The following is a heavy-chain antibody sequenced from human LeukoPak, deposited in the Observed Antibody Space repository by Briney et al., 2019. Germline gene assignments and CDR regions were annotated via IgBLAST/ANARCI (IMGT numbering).Heavy chain of an antibody. J-gene: IGHJ5*02. CDR1: GGSISSYY. D-gene: IGHD3-10*01. CDR3: ARDNYGSGSLLLDNWFDP. CDR2: IYYSGST. V-gene: IGHV4-59*01. Sequence: PSETLTLTCTVSGGSISSYYWSWIRQPPGKGLEWIGYIYYSGSTNYNPSLKGRVTISVDTSKNQFSLKLSSVTAADTAVYYCARDNYGSGSLLLDNWFDPWGQGTLVTGSS.